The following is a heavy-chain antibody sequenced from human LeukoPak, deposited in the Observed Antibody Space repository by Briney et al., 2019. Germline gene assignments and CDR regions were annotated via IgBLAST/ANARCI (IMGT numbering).Heavy chain of an antibody. D-gene: IGHD3-9*01. CDR1: GYTFTGYY. CDR2: INPNSGGT. CDR3: AGEVYDILTATPRGFDY. Sequence: GASVKVSCKASGYTFTGYYMHWVRQAPGQGLEWMGWINPNSGGTNYAQKFQGWVTMTRDTSISTAYMELSRLRSDDTAVYYCAGEVYDILTATPRGFDYWGQGTLVTVSS. J-gene: IGHJ4*02. V-gene: IGHV1-2*04.